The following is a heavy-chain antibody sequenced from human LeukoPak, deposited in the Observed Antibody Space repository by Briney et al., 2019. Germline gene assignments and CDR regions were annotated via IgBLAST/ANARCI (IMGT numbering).Heavy chain of an antibody. Sequence: GGSLRLSCAASGFPFSSSAMSWVRQTPANGLEWVSSITGDGVTAYYADSVKGRFTISRDNSKDILFLQMNSLGAEDSASYFCAKERRRVDTRIIRSYYFDYWGQGTPVTVSS. CDR2: ITGDGVTA. D-gene: IGHD2/OR15-2a*01. J-gene: IGHJ4*02. CDR3: AKERRRVDTRIIRSYYFDY. V-gene: IGHV3-23*01. CDR1: GFPFSSSA.